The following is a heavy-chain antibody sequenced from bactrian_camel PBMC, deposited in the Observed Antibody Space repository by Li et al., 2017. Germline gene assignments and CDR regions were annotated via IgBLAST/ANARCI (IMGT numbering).Heavy chain of an antibody. V-gene: IGHV3S25*01. D-gene: IGHD6*01. CDR1: GFTFSNNW. CDR2: ILSGGGNK. CDR3: ARFDGGTWFFNI. Sequence: QVQLVESGGGLVQPGASLTLSCQASGFTFSNNWMHWVRQAPGKGLEWVSGILSGGGNKYYADSVKGRFTISRDNDKNMVHLQLNSLKIEDMAMYYCARFDGGTWFFNIWGQGTQVTVS. J-gene: IGHJ4*01.